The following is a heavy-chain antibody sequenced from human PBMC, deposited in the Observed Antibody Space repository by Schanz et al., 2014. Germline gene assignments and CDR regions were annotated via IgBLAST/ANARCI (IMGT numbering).Heavy chain of an antibody. CDR1: GYTFTSYY. CDR3: ATETSRTWFYNGVDV. Sequence: QVQLVQSGAEVKKPGASAKVSCKASGYTFTSYYMHWVRQAPGRGLEWMGGFHHEDGDTVYAQKFQGRVIMTEDTSTDTAYVELSRLTSEDTGVYYCATETSRTWFYNGVDVWGQGTTVTVSS. V-gene: IGHV1-24*01. J-gene: IGHJ6*02. CDR2: FHHEDGDT. D-gene: IGHD2-2*01.